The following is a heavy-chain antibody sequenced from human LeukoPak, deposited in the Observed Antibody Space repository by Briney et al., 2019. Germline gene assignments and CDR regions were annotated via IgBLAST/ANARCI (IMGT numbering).Heavy chain of an antibody. V-gene: IGHV3-23*01. Sequence: GSLRLSCAASGFTVSSNYMSWVRHAPGEGQGWVSAMSSSRGSTYYADSLKGRFTISRDNSKNTLYLQMNSLRAEDTAVYHCAKAVGITIFGVVPNLHLMDVWGQGTTVTVSS. CDR3: AKAVGITIFGVVPNLHLMDV. CDR2: MSSSRGST. J-gene: IGHJ6*02. D-gene: IGHD3-3*01. CDR1: GFTVSSNY.